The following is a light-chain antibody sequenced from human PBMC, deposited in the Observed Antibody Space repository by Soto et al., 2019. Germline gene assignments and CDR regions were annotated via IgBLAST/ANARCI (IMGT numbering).Light chain of an antibody. CDR1: QGISSY. J-gene: IGKJ1*01. CDR3: QQLNSYPRT. Sequence: DIPLTQSPSFLSASVGDRVTITCRASQGISSYLAWYQQKPGKAPKLLIYAASTLQSGVPSRFSGSGSGTEFTLTISILQPEDFATYYFQQLNSYPRTFGQGTKVEIK. V-gene: IGKV1-9*01. CDR2: AAS.